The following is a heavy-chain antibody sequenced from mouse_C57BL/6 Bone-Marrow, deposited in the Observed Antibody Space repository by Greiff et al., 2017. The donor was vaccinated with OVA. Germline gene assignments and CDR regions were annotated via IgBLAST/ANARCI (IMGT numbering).Heavy chain of an antibody. Sequence: VQLQQSGPELVKPGASVKLSCKASGYTFTSYDINWVKQRPGQGLEWIGWIYPRDGSTKYNEKFKGKATLTVDTASSTAYMELNSLTSEDSAVYFWARAGRGTLDGYFDVWGTGTTVTVSS. J-gene: IGHJ1*03. CDR1: GYTFTSYD. CDR3: ARAGRGTLDGYFDV. V-gene: IGHV1-85*01. CDR2: IYPRDGST. D-gene: IGHD4-1*01.